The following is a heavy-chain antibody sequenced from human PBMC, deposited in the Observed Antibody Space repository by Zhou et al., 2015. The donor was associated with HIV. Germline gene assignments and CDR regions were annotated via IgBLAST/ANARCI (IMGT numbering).Heavy chain of an antibody. J-gene: IGHJ6*02. V-gene: IGHV1-69*01. Sequence: QVQLVQSGAEVKKPGSSVKVSCKASGGTFSSYAISWVRQAPGQGLEWMGGIIPIFGTANYAQKFQGRVTITADESTSTAYMELSSLRSEDTAVYYCARDRRDCSGGSCYPAPNYYYYYGMDVWGQGP. CDR2: IIPIFGTA. CDR1: GGTFSSYA. CDR3: ARDRRDCSGGSCYPAPNYYYYYGMDV. D-gene: IGHD2-15*01.